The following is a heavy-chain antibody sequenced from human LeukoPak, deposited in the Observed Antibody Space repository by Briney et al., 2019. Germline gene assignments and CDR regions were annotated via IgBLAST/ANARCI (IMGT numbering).Heavy chain of an antibody. CDR1: GFTFSRYG. Sequence: GGSLRLSCAASGFTFSRYGMHWVRQAPGEGLEWVAFIRYDGSNKYYTDSVKGRFTISRDNSKNTLYLQMNSLRAEDTAVYYCAKDRIDYGGYEKPDYWGQGTLVTVSS. V-gene: IGHV3-30*02. CDR2: IRYDGSNK. CDR3: AKDRIDYGGYEKPDY. J-gene: IGHJ4*02. D-gene: IGHD5-12*01.